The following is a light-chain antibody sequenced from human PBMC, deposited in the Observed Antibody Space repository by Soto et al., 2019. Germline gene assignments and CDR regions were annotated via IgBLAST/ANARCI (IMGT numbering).Light chain of an antibody. Sequence: EIVLTQSPATLSLSPGERATLSCRASKSVSSYLAWSQQKPGQAPRLLIYDASNRATGIPARFSGSGSGTDFTLTISSLEPEDFAGYYCQHRSNWPPITFGQGTRLEIK. J-gene: IGKJ5*01. CDR3: QHRSNWPPIT. CDR2: DAS. CDR1: KSVSSY. V-gene: IGKV3-11*01.